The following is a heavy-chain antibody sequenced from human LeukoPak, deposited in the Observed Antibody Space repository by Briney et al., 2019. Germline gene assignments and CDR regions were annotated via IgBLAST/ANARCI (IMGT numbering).Heavy chain of an antibody. D-gene: IGHD3-22*01. CDR2: IRYDGSNK. V-gene: IGHV3-30*02. CDR1: GFTFSSYG. J-gene: IGHJ4*02. Sequence: GGSLTLSCAASGFTFSSYGMQWVRQAPGKGLEWVAFIRYDGSNKYYADSVKGRFTISRDNSKNTLYLQMNSLRAEDTAMYYCARGQGSSGYYLDYWGQGTLVTVSS. CDR3: ARGQGSSGYYLDY.